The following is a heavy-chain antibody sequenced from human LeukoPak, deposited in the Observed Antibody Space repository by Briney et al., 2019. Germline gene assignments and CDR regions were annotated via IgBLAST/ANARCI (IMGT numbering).Heavy chain of an antibody. Sequence: ASVKVSCKASGGTFSSYAISWVRQAPGQGLEWMGGIIPIFGTANYAQKFQGRVTITADESTSTAYMEPSSLRSEDTAVYYCASWSRFLEWLSPFDYWGQGTLVTVSS. CDR2: IIPIFGTA. CDR3: ASWSRFLEWLSPFDY. CDR1: GGTFSSYA. V-gene: IGHV1-69*13. D-gene: IGHD3-3*01. J-gene: IGHJ4*02.